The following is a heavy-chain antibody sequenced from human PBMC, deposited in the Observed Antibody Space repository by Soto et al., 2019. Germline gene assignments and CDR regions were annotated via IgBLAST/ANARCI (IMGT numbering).Heavy chain of an antibody. Sequence: SETLSLTCTVYGGSFSNYYWSWIRQPPGRGLEWIGEITHSGGTNYNPSLKNRVTISVDASMNQFSLKLNSVTAADTAVYYCARGPLKYRNYISGSWGQGSLVTVSS. CDR2: ITHSGGT. V-gene: IGHV4-34*01. CDR1: GGSFSNYY. J-gene: IGHJ5*02. CDR3: ARGPLKYRNYISGS. D-gene: IGHD4-4*01.